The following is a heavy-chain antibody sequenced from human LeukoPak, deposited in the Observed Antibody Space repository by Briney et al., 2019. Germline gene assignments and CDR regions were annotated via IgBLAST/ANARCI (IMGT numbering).Heavy chain of an antibody. CDR2: IYYSGST. V-gene: IGHV4-30-4*01. D-gene: IGHD4/OR15-4a*01. CDR1: GGPISSGDYY. J-gene: IGHJ4*02. CDR3: ARELTYADY. Sequence: SETLSLTCIVSGGPISSGDYYWSWIRQPPGKGLEWIGYIYYSGSTYYNPSLKSRVTMSVDTSKNQFSLKLSSVTAADTAVYYCARELTYADYWGQGTLVTVSS.